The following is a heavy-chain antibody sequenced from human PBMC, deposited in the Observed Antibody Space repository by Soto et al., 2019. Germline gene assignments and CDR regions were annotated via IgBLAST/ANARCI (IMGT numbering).Heavy chain of an antibody. CDR1: GGTFSSYA. CDR2: IIPIFGTA. CDR3: ARDIVGATHYYYYGMDV. Sequence: QVQLVQSGAEVKKPGSSVKVSCKASGGTFSSYAISWVRQAPGQGLEWMGGIIPIFGTANYAQKFQGRVTITEDESTSTAYRELSSLRSEDTAVYYCARDIVGATHYYYYGMDVWGQGTTVTVSS. J-gene: IGHJ6*02. V-gene: IGHV1-69*01. D-gene: IGHD1-26*01.